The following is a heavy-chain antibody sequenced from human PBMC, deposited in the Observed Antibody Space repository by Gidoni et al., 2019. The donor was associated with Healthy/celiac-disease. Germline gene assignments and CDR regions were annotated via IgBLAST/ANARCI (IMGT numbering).Heavy chain of an antibody. D-gene: IGHD3-10*01. Sequence: EVQLVQSGAEVQKLGVSLKISCKGSGYSFTRYWIGWVRQMPGKGLEWMGIIYPVDSDTRYSPSFQGQVTIAADKSISTAYLQWSSLKASDTAMYYCARLGSSYLLKYFDLWGRGTLVTVSS. V-gene: IGHV5-51*01. CDR2: IYPVDSDT. J-gene: IGHJ2*01. CDR1: GYSFTRYW. CDR3: ARLGSSYLLKYFDL.